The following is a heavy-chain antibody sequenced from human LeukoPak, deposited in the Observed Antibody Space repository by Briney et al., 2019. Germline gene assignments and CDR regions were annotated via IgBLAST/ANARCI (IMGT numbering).Heavy chain of an antibody. CDR1: GYSISSGYY. Sequence: PSETLSLTCAVSGYSISSGYYWGWIRQPPGKGLEWIGYIYYSGSTNYNPSLKSRVTISVDTSKNQFSLKLSSVTAADTAVYYCARGLHYYDSMWGQGTLVTVSS. CDR3: ARGLHYYDSM. D-gene: IGHD3-22*01. CDR2: IYYSGST. J-gene: IGHJ4*02. V-gene: IGHV4-38-2*01.